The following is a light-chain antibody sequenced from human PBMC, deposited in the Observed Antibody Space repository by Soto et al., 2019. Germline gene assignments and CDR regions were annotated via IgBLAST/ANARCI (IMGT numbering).Light chain of an antibody. V-gene: IGLV2-14*01. Sequence: QSVLTQPVSVSGSPGQSITISCTGTSSDVGGYNYVSWYQQHPGNAPKLMIYDVSNRPSGVSNRFSGSKSGNTASLTISWLQAEDEADYYCSSYTSSSTPLGTGTKVTVL. CDR2: DVS. J-gene: IGLJ1*01. CDR1: SSDVGGYNY. CDR3: SSYTSSSTP.